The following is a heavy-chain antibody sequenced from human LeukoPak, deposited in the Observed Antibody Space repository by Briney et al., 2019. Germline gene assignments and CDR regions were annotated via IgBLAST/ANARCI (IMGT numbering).Heavy chain of an antibody. D-gene: IGHD6-13*01. CDR2: IKQDGSEK. J-gene: IGHJ6*03. V-gene: IGHV3-7*01. Sequence: GGSLRLSCAASGFTFSSYWKSWVRQAPGKGLEWVANIKQDGSEKYYVDSVKGRFTISRDNAKNSLYLQMNSLRAEDTAVYYCARDSLIAAAGTFYMDVWGKGTTCTVS. CDR1: GFTFSSYW. CDR3: ARDSLIAAAGTFYMDV.